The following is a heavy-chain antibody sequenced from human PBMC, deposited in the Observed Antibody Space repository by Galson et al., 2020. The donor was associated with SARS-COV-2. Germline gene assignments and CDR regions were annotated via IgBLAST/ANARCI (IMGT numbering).Heavy chain of an antibody. CDR1: GFTFSSYA. CDR2: ISGSGGST. J-gene: IGHJ4*02. CDR3: AKDRLSYGDYAGSDY. V-gene: IGHV3-23*01. D-gene: IGHD4-17*01. Sequence: GGSLRLSCAASGFTFSSYAMSWVRQAPGKGLEWVSAISGSGGSTYYADSMKGRFTISRDNSKNTLYLQMNSLRAEDTAVYYCAKDRLSYGDYAGSDYWGQGTLVTVSS.